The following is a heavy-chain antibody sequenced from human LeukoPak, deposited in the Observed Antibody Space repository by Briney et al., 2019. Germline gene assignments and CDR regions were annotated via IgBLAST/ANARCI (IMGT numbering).Heavy chain of an antibody. CDR1: GFTFSNYA. V-gene: IGHV3-48*01. CDR2: INSRSSTI. J-gene: IGHJ3*02. CDR3: AREVGTPQAFDI. Sequence: GGSLRLSCAASGFTFSNYAMSWVRQAPGKGLEWVSYINSRSSTIYYADSVRGRFTISRDNAKNSLYLQMNSLKAEDTAIYYCAREVGTPQAFDIWGQGTVVTVSS. D-gene: IGHD1-26*01.